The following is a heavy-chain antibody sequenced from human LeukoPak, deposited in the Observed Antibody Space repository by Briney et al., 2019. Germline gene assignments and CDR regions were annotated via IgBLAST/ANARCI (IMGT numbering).Heavy chain of an antibody. D-gene: IGHD3-10*01. CDR1: GGSISSYY. CDR2: INHSGTT. V-gene: IGHV4-34*01. CDR3: ARLPLGAFGEVLNFDY. Sequence: PSETLSLTCTVSGGSISSYYWSWIRQPPGKGLEWIGDINHSGTTKYNPSLKSRVTISMDTSKNQFSLRVHSVTAADTAVYYCARLPLGAFGEVLNFDYWGQGSLVTVSS. J-gene: IGHJ4*02.